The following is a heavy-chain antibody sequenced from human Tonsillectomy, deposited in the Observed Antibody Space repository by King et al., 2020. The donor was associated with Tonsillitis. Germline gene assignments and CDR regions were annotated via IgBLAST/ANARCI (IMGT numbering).Heavy chain of an antibody. D-gene: IGHD4-23*01. CDR1: GGSVSSGSYY. V-gene: IGHV4-61*01. J-gene: IGHJ6*02. CDR3: ARGSAVVKNGMDV. Sequence: QLQESGPGLVKPSETLSLTCTVSGGSVSSGSYYWSWIRQPPGKGLEGIGYIYYIGSTNNNPSLKSPVSTSIDTSKNQFSLKLSSVTAADTAVYYCARGSAVVKNGMDVWGQGTTVTVSS. CDR2: IYYIGST.